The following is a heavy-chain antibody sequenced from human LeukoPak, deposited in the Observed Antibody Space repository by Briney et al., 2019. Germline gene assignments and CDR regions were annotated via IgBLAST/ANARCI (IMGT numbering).Heavy chain of an antibody. CDR1: GFTFSTYW. D-gene: IGHD3-16*01. CDR2: INPEETGT. V-gene: IGHV3-74*01. CDR3: ARGGLEPVDY. Sequence: GGSLRLSCVGSGFTFSTYWMHWVRQAPAKGLVWVSRINPEETGTNYADSVKGRFTISRDNAKNTLYLQMNSLGAEDTAVYYCARGGLEPVDYWGQGTLVSVSS. J-gene: IGHJ4*02.